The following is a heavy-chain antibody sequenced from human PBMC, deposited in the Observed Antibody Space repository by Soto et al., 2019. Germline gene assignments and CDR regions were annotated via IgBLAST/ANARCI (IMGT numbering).Heavy chain of an antibody. CDR2: IYYSGST. Sequence: TLSLTCTVSGGAIISGDYYWIWIRQPPGKGLEWIGYIYYSGSTHYNPSLKSRVTISVDTSKNQFSLKLSSVTAADTAVYYCARDNVLGILYGGMDVWGQGTTVTVSS. V-gene: IGHV4-30-4*01. J-gene: IGHJ6*02. D-gene: IGHD3-3*01. CDR3: ARDNVLGILYGGMDV. CDR1: GGAIISGDYY.